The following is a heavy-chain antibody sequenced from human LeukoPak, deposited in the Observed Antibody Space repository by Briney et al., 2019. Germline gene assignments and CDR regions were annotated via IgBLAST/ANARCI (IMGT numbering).Heavy chain of an antibody. CDR3: ARSGYSYGVYYYYMDV. Sequence: ASVKVSCKASGHTFTSYDINWVRQATGQGLEWMGWMNPNSGNTGYAQKFQGRVTMTRNTSISTAYMELSSLRSEDTAVYYCARSGYSYGVYYYYMDVWGKGTTVTVSS. CDR1: GHTFTSYD. V-gene: IGHV1-8*01. CDR2: MNPNSGNT. D-gene: IGHD5-18*01. J-gene: IGHJ6*03.